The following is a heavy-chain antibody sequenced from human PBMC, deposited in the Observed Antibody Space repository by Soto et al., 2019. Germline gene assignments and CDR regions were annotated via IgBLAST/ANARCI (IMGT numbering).Heavy chain of an antibody. CDR2: SSGDGRSA. J-gene: IGHJ3*02. CDR1: GSTFTDFT. CDR3: ERRPDAFDI. Sequence: GGSLRLSGAGSGSTFTDFTMTGVRQAPGKGLEWVSASSGDGRSADYAGSVKGRFTISRYNAKTTLYLQMNSLRAEDTALYYCERRPDAFDIWGRGTMVTVSS. V-gene: IGHV3-23*01.